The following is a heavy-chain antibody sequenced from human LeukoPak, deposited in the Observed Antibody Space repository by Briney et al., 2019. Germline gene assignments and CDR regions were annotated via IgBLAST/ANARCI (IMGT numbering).Heavy chain of an antibody. CDR3: ARDQWYYYGSGSLNY. Sequence: GRSLRLSCAASGFTFSSYGMHWVRQAPSKGLEWVAVIWYDGSNKYYADSVKGRFTISRDNSKNTLYLQMNSLRAEDTAVYYCARDQWYYYGSGSLNYWGQGTLVTVSS. D-gene: IGHD3-10*01. CDR2: IWYDGSNK. J-gene: IGHJ4*02. CDR1: GFTFSSYG. V-gene: IGHV3-33*01.